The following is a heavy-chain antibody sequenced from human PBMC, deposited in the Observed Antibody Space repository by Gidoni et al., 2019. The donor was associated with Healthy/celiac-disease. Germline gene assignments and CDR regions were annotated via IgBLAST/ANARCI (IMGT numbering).Heavy chain of an antibody. D-gene: IGHD6-13*01. Sequence: QVQLVQSGAEVKKPGASVKVSCKASGGTFSSYAISWVRQAPGQGLEWMGRIIPILGIANYAQKFQGRVTLPADKSTSTAYMGLSSLSSENTALYSCARDPVAAAGMEGGGGMDVWGQGTTVTVSS. J-gene: IGHJ6*02. V-gene: IGHV1-69*04. CDR3: ARDPVAAAGMEGGGGMDV. CDR1: GGTFSSYA. CDR2: IIPILGIA.